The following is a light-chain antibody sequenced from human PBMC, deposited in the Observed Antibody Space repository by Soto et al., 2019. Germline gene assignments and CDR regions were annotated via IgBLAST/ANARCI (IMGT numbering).Light chain of an antibody. V-gene: IGLV1-40*01. J-gene: IGLJ2*01. CDR2: GNN. CDR3: QSYDSSLSGAV. CDR1: SSNIGAGYD. Sequence: QSVLTQPPSVSGAPGQRVTISCTGSSSNIGAGYDVHWYQQVPGTAPKLLIYGNNNRPSGVPDRFSGSRSATSTFLAITGLQAEDEADYYCQSYDSSLSGAVFGGGTKVTVL.